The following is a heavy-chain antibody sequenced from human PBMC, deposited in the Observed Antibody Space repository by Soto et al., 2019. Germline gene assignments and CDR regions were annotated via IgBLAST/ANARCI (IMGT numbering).Heavy chain of an antibody. CDR1: GGTFSSYT. CDR3: ARTHGQYGSGSWRDY. D-gene: IGHD3-10*01. V-gene: IGHV1-69*02. Sequence: QVQLVQSGAEVKKPGSSVKVSCKASGGTFSSYTISWVRQAPGQGLEWMGRIIPILGIANYAQKFQGRVTITADKATSTAYMELSSLRSEDTAVYYCARTHGQYGSGSWRDYWGQGTLVTVSS. CDR2: IIPILGIA. J-gene: IGHJ4*02.